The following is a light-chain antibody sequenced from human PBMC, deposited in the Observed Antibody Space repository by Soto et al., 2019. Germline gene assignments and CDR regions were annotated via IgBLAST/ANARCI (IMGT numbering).Light chain of an antibody. CDR3: QQTDDFPLT. J-gene: IGKJ4*01. Sequence: DIQMTQSPSSVSASVGDTVTITCRASQGIYSRLAWYQQKPGKAPELLIYATSTLQNGVPSRFSGSVFGTDFTLSISSLQPEDSASYFCQQTDDFPLTFGVGTKVEI. CDR1: QGIYSR. CDR2: ATS. V-gene: IGKV1D-12*01.